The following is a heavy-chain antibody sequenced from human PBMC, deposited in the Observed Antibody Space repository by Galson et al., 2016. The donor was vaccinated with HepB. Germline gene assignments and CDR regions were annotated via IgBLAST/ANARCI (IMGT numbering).Heavy chain of an antibody. CDR3: AGDDWSGYYARDAFDI. J-gene: IGHJ3*02. CDR2: ISSSSSYI. D-gene: IGHD3-3*01. CDR1: GFTFSSHA. V-gene: IGHV3-21*01. Sequence: SLRLSCAASGFTFSSHAMNWVRQAPGKGLEWVSYISSSSSYIYYADAVKGRFIISRDNAKKSLYLQMNSLRDEDTAVYYCAGDDWSGYYARDAFDIWGQGTMVTVSS.